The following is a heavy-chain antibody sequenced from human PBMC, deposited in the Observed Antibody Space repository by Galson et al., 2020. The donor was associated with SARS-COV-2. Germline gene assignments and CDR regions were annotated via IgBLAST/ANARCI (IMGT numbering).Heavy chain of an antibody. D-gene: IGHD3-9*01. CDR3: AKDYDILTGPI. CDR1: YA. V-gene: IGHV3-23*01. CDR2: ISARGDAT. Sequence: YALSWVRQAPGRGLEWVSVISARGDATYYADSVKGRFTISRDNSKNTLYLQMNSLRAEDTAVYYCAKDYDILTGPIWGQGTLVTVSS. J-gene: IGHJ4*02.